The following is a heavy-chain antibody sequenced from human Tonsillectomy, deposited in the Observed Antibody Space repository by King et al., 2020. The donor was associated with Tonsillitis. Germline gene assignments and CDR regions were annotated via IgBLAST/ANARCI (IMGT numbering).Heavy chain of an antibody. J-gene: IGHJ4*02. CDR1: GFTFDDYA. CDR3: TKDWEHSIFCYFDS. V-gene: IGHV3-9*01. Sequence: VQLVESGGGLVQPGRSLRLSCVVSGFTFDDYAMHWVRQAPGKGLEWVSGISWNSGSIGYADSVKGRFTISRDNAKNSLFLQMNSLRAEDTALYFCTKDWEHSIFCYFDSWGQGTLVTVSS. D-gene: IGHD1-26*01. CDR2: ISWNSGSI.